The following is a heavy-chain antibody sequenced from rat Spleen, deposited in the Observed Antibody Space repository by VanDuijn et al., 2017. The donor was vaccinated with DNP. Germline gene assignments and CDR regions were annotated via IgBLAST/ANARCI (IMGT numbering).Heavy chain of an antibody. CDR2: ITYDGSST. CDR1: GFTFSDYY. V-gene: IGHV5-20*01. J-gene: IGHJ2*01. Sequence: EVQLVESGGGLVQPGRSLKLSCAASGFTFSDYYLAWVRQTPTKGLEWVSSITYDGSSTYYRDSVKGRFTISRDNAKSTLYLQMDSLRSEDTATYYCTTLYDWGQGAMVTVSS. D-gene: IGHD1-2*01. CDR3: TTLYD.